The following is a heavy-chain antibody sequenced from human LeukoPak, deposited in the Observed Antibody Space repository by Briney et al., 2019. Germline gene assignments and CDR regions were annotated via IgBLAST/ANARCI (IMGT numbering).Heavy chain of an antibody. CDR2: INPNSGGT. D-gene: IGHD1-26*01. Sequence: GASVKVSCKASGYTFTGYYMHWVRQAPGQGLEWMGWINPNSGGTNYAQKFQGRVTMTRDTSISTAYMELSRLRSDDTAVYYCAREYSGSYTEVDYWGQGTLVTVSS. CDR3: AREYSGSYTEVDY. V-gene: IGHV1-2*02. J-gene: IGHJ4*02. CDR1: GYTFTGYY.